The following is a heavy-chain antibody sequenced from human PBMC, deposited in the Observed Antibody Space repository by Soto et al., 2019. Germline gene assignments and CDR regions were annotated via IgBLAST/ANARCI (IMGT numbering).Heavy chain of an antibody. CDR3: TTDHPYNYDSSCYDH. CDR2: IKSKTDGGTR. Sequence: GGSLRLPCAGSGFIFSNAWINWVRQAPGKGLEWVGHIKSKTDGGTRDYAAPVKGRFTISRDDSKNTVFLQMNSLKTEDTAVYYCTTDHPYNYDSSCYDHWGQGTLVTVSS. D-gene: IGHD3-22*01. V-gene: IGHV3-15*07. CDR1: GFIFSNAW. J-gene: IGHJ4*02.